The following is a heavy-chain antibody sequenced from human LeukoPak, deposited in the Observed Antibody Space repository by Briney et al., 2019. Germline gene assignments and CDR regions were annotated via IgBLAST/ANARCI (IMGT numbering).Heavy chain of an antibody. CDR2: IIPIFGTA. V-gene: IGHV1-69*05. CDR1: GGTFSSYA. D-gene: IGHD6-13*01. CDR3: AREGGIAAAGPPRSRPVNDAFDI. J-gene: IGHJ3*02. Sequence: AASVTVSCKASGGTFSSYAISWVRQAPGQGLEWMGGIIPIFGTANYAQKFQGRVTITTDESTSTAYMELSSLRSEDTAVYYCAREGGIAAAGPPRSRPVNDAFDIWGQGTMVTVSS.